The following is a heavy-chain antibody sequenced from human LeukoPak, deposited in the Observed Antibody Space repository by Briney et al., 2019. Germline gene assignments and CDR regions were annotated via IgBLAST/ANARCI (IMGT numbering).Heavy chain of an antibody. D-gene: IGHD3/OR15-3a*01. J-gene: IGHJ5*02. Sequence: PSETLSLTCSVSGDTVTTYYWSWIRQATGKGLEWIGYFSHDGTTNYTPSLRSRVIMSVDTANNTISLRLTSVTAADTAIYYCARLDCYDVVGCYNHWGRGTQVTVS. CDR2: FSHDGTT. CDR3: ARLDCYDVVGCYNH. CDR1: GDTVTTYY. V-gene: IGHV4-59*08.